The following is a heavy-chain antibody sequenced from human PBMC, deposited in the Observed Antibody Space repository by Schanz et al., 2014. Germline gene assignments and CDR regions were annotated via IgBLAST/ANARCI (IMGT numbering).Heavy chain of an antibody. CDR3: ARGGYGSGSYREFDY. CDR1: GGSVSSGGDY. D-gene: IGHD3-10*01. Sequence: QVQLQESGPGLVKPSQTLSLTCTVSGGSVSSGGDYWSWIRQHPGKGLEWIGFISYSGSTYYNPSLKSRVTISVDTSKSQFSLNVSSVTAADTAVYYCARGGYGSGSYREFDYWGQGTLVTVSS. J-gene: IGHJ4*02. V-gene: IGHV4-31*03. CDR2: ISYSGST.